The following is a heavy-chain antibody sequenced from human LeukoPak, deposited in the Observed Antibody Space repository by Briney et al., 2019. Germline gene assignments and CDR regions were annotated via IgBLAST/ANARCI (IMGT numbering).Heavy chain of an antibody. CDR2: INCNSGGA. J-gene: IGHJ3*02. D-gene: IGHD3-22*01. V-gene: IGHV1-2*02. Sequence: ASVKVSCKASGYTFIGYYIYWVRQAPGQGLEWMGWINCNSGGADYAQKFQGRVTMTRDTSITTLYMELSSLRSEDTAVYYCARYYYDSSGYYGDDAFDIWGQGTMVTVSS. CDR1: GYTFIGYY. CDR3: ARYYYDSSGYYGDDAFDI.